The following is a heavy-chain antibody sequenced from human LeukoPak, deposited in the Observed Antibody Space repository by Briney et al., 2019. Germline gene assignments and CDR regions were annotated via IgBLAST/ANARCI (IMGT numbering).Heavy chain of an antibody. Sequence: GRSLRLSCVASGFTFDDYAMHWVRQAPGKGLEWVAGINWDSVSAVYADSLKGRLTISRDNAKNSLFLQMNSLKTEDTAFYYCAKGARSSSGYTTDWGQGILVTVSS. V-gene: IGHV3-9*01. CDR3: AKGARSSSGYTTD. CDR2: INWDSVSA. CDR1: GFTFDDYA. J-gene: IGHJ4*02. D-gene: IGHD3-22*01.